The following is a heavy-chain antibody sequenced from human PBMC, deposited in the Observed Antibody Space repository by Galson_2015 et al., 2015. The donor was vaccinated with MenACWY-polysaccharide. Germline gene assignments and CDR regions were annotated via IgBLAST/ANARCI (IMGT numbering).Heavy chain of an antibody. CDR3: AHRYGSSFRGPSFDY. V-gene: IGHV2-5*02. CDR2: IYWDDDK. J-gene: IGHJ4*02. CDR1: GFSLSTSGVG. D-gene: IGHD1-26*01. Sequence: PALVKPTQTLTLTCTFSGFSLSTSGVGVGWIRQPPGKALEWLALIYWDDDKRYSPSLKSRLTITKDTSKNQVVLTMTNMDPVDTATYYCAHRYGSSFRGPSFDYWGQGTLVTVSS.